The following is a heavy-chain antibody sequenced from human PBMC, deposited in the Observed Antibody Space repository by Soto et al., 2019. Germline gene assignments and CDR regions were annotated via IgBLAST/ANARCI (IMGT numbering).Heavy chain of an antibody. V-gene: IGHV3-23*01. CDR2: ISESGDNA. J-gene: IGHJ5*02. CDR1: GFPFNTYA. D-gene: IGHD5-18*01. CDR3: AKGGYIYGPDP. Sequence: VRSLRLSCAASGFPFNTYAMSWARQAPGKGPEWVSAISESGDNAFYADSVQGRFTISRDNSYNILYLQMNSLRAEDTALYFCAKGGYIYGPDPWGQGTLVTVSS.